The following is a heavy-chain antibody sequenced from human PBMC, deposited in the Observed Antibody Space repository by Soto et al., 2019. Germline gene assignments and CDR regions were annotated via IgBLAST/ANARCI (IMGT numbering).Heavy chain of an antibody. D-gene: IGHD3-22*01. CDR3: ARQIYDSDTGPNFQYYFDS. CDR1: GYSFTSYW. V-gene: IGHV5-10-1*01. Sequence: GESLKISCKGSGYSFTSYWISWVRQMPGKGLEWMGRIDPSDSYTYYSPSFRGHVTISVTKSITTVFLQWSSLRASDTAMYYCARQIYDSDTGPNFQYYFDSWGQGTPVTVS. J-gene: IGHJ4*02. CDR2: IDPSDSYT.